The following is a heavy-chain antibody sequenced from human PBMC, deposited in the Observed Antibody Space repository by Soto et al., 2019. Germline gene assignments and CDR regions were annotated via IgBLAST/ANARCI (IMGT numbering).Heavy chain of an antibody. CDR2: ISYDGSNK. J-gene: IGHJ4*02. V-gene: IGHV3-30-3*01. CDR3: ARGPSSMTRFDY. D-gene: IGHD2-2*01. CDR1: VFTFSIYA. Sequence: PGGSLTLSCAASVFTFSIYAMHWVRQAPGKGLEWVAVISYDGSNKYYADSVKGRFTISRDNSKNTLYLQMNSLRAEDTAVYYCARGPSSMTRFDYWGQGTMVTVSS.